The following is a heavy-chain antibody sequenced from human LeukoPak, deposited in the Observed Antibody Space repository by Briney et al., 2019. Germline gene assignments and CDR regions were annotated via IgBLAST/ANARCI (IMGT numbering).Heavy chain of an antibody. J-gene: IGHJ5*02. V-gene: IGHV1-18*01. D-gene: IGHD3-3*01. Sequence: ASVKVCCTASGYTFTRYGISWVRQAPGPGLEGMGWISASNGNTNYAPKLQGRVAMTTDTSTSTAYMELRSLRSDDTAVYYCARVAIFGVGGWFDPWGQGTLVTVSS. CDR2: ISASNGNT. CDR3: ARVAIFGVGGWFDP. CDR1: GYTFTRYG.